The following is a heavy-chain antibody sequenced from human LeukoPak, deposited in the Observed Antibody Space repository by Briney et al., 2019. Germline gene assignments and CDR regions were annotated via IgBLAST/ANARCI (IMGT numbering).Heavy chain of an antibody. V-gene: IGHV4-34*01. Sequence: PSETLSLTCAAYGGSFSGYYWSWIRQPPGKGLEWIGEINHSGSTNYNPSLKSRVTISVDTSKNQFSLKLSSVTAADTAVYYCARVGWSGLEISWGQGTLVTVSS. D-gene: IGHD3-3*01. CDR2: INHSGST. CDR1: GGSFSGYY. J-gene: IGHJ4*02. CDR3: ARVGWSGLEIS.